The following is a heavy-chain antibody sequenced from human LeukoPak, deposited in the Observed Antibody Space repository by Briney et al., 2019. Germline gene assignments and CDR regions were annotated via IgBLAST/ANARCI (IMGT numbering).Heavy chain of an antibody. D-gene: IGHD3-22*01. J-gene: IGHJ4*02. CDR3: AKATTITMIVVVSFDY. CDR2: ISYDGSNK. Sequence: GGSLRLSCAASGFTFSSYAMHWVRQAPGKGLERVAVISYDGSNKYYADSVKGRFTISRDNSKNTLYLQMNSLRAEDTAVYYCAKATTITMIVVVSFDYWGQGTLVTVSS. CDR1: GFTFSSYA. V-gene: IGHV3-30*04.